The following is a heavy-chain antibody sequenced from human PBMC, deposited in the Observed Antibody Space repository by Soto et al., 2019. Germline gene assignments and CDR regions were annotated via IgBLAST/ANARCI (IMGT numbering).Heavy chain of an antibody. D-gene: IGHD3-22*01. CDR2: ISYDGSNK. CDR1: GFTFSSYG. CDR3: STARAYYYDSSALGDY. J-gene: IGHJ4*02. V-gene: IGHV3-30*03. Sequence: QVQLVESGGGVVQPGRSLRLSCAASGFTFSSYGMHWVRQAPGKGLEWVAVISYDGSNKYYADSVKGRFTISRDNSKNTLYLQMNSLRAEDTAVYYCSTARAYYYDSSALGDYWGQGTLVTVSS.